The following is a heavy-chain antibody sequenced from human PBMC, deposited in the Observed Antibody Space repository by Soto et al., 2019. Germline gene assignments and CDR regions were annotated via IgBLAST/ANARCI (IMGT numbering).Heavy chain of an antibody. CDR3: ARGGGSRRVTAIQDY. D-gene: IGHD2-21*02. Sequence: QVQLVQSGAGVKKPGASVRVSCKASGYTFTSYDITWVHQATGQGLKGMGWMNPNSGNTGYAQKFQGRATMTRNTSISTAYMELSSLRSEDTAVYYCARGGGSRRVTAIQDYWGQGTLVTVSS. CDR2: MNPNSGNT. J-gene: IGHJ4*02. V-gene: IGHV1-8*01. CDR1: GYTFTSYD.